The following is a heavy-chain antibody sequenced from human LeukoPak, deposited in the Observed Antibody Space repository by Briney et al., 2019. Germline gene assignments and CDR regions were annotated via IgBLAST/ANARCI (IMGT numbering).Heavy chain of an antibody. CDR2: INPDGSTI. CDR3: SKDTFGVHDS. J-gene: IGHJ4*02. Sequence: PGESLRLSCAGSAFTFSNYWMHWVRQVPGKGLVGVSRINPDGSTITYADSVKGRFTISRDNARNTLYLQMNSLRAEDTAIYYCSKDTFGVHDSWGQGTLVTVSS. V-gene: IGHV3-74*03. D-gene: IGHD3-16*01. CDR1: AFTFSNYW.